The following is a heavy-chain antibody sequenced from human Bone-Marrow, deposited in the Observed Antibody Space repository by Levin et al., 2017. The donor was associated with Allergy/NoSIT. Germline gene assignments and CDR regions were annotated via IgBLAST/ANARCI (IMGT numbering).Heavy chain of an antibody. CDR1: GFTFDTYA. CDR3: AKRGVIAPLDY. J-gene: IGHJ4*02. V-gene: IGHV3-23*01. CDR2: VNANGGGT. D-gene: IGHD3-10*01. Sequence: ETLSLTCAASGFTFDTYAMNWVRQAPGKGPEWLAGVNANGGGTSHAASVKGRFRISRDNSRDTVYLQMNNLTVEDSAVYYCAKRGVIAPLDYWGQGTRVTVSS.